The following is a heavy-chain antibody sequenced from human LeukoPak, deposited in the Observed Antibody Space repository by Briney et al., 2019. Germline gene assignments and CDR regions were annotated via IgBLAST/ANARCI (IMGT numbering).Heavy chain of an antibody. CDR1: GFTFSSYW. D-gene: IGHD6-13*01. J-gene: IGHJ6*03. CDR2: INSDGSST. CDR3: AAAGDYYYYYMDV. Sequence: PGGSLRLSCAASGFTFSSYWMHWVRHAPGKGLVWVSRINSDGSSTSYADSVKGRFTISRDNAKNTLYLQMNSLRAEDTAVYYCAAAGDYYYYYMDVWGKGTTVTISS. V-gene: IGHV3-74*01.